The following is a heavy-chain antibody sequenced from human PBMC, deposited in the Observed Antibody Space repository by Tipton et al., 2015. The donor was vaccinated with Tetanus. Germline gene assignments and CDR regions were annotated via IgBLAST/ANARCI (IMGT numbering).Heavy chain of an antibody. D-gene: IGHD2-2*01. CDR3: SRALGSTDPQQPGVYFFYYYGMDV. Sequence: TLSLTCTVSGDSISRGGSFWSWIRQHPEKGLEWIGFIYYDGTTSYNPSLKSRVAFSVDTSKNQFSLKMSSLTAADTAVYFCSRALGSTDPQQPGVYFFYYYGMDVWGHGTTVTVSS. CDR2: IYYDGTT. CDR1: GDSISRGGSF. V-gene: IGHV4-31*03. J-gene: IGHJ6*02.